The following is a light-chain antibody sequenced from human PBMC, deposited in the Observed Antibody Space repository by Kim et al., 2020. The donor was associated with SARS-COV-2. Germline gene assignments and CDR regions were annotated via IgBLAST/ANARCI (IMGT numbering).Light chain of an antibody. Sequence: EIVMTQSPATLSLSPGERATLSCRASQSISSSLAWYQQKPGQAPSVLIYGASARATGIPARFSGSGSGTEFTLTISNVQSEDFAVYYCQQYAYWRAFGQGTRLEIK. V-gene: IGKV3-15*01. J-gene: IGKJ5*01. CDR3: QQYAYWRA. CDR1: QSISSS. CDR2: GAS.